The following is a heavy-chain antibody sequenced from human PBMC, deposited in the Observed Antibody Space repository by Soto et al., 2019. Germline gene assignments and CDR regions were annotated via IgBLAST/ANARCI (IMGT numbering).Heavy chain of an antibody. CDR1: GFTFSSND. CDR2: ISYDGGTK. CDR3: AKGVVVVFVLYYYYALDF. D-gene: IGHD2-2*01. J-gene: IGHJ6*02. V-gene: IGHV3-30*18. Sequence: QVQVMESGGGVVQSGRSLRLSCAASGFTFSSNDMHWVRQAPGKGLVWVSVISYDGGTKYYADSVKGRFTISRDNSKNPLYLQRNSRKPKNTAGYYWAKGVVVVFVLYYYYALDFWGQGKTVPVSS.